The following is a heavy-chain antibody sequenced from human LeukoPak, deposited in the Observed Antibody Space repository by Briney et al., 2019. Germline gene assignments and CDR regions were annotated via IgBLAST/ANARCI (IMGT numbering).Heavy chain of an antibody. CDR1: EFTFSTYS. V-gene: IGHV3-21*01. J-gene: IGHJ3*01. CDR3: ARGFGYTYGNDSFDV. Sequence: GGSLRLSCAASEFTFSTYSMNWVRQAPGKGLEWVSSICRSSSYIYYADSVKCRFTISRDNAKNSLYLQMNSLRAEDTAVYYCARGFGYTYGNDSFDVWGQGTMVTVSS. CDR2: ICRSSSYI. D-gene: IGHD5-18*01.